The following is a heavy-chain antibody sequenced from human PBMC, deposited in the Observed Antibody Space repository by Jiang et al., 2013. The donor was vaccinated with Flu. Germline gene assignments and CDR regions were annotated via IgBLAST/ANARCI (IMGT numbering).Heavy chain of an antibody. CDR2: ISSSSSYI. CDR3: ARKSYETWYFDL. V-gene: IGHV3-21*01. D-gene: IGHD5-12*01. J-gene: IGHJ2*01. CDR1: GFTFSSYS. Sequence: VQLVESGGGLVKPGGSLRLSCAASGFTFSSYSMNWVRQAPGKGLEWVSSISSSSSYIYYADSVKGRFTISRDNAKNSLYLQMNSLRAEDTAVYYCARKSYETWYFDLWGRGTLVTVSS.